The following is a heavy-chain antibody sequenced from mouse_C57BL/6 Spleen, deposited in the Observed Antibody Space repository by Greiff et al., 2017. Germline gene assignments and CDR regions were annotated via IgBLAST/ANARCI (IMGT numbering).Heavy chain of an antibody. CDR1: GFTFSDYG. D-gene: IGHD2-4*01. CDR3: ARGYDYGFAY. CDR2: ISSGSSTI. V-gene: IGHV5-17*01. Sequence: EVKLMESGGGLVKPGGSLKLSCAASGFTFSDYGMHWVRQAPEKGLVWVAYISSGSSTIYYADTVKGRFTISRDNAKNTLFLQMTSLRSEDTAMYYCARGYDYGFAYWGQGTLVTVSA. J-gene: IGHJ3*01.